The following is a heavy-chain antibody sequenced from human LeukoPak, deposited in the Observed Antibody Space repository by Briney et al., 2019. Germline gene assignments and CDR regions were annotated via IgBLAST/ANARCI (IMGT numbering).Heavy chain of an antibody. D-gene: IGHD3-10*01. J-gene: IGHJ4*02. CDR3: ARAGPHGYYFDY. CDR1: GGSISSYY. Sequence: PSETLSLTCTVSGGSISSYYWSWIRQPPGKGLEWIGYIYYSGSTNYNPSLKSRVTISVDTSKNQFSLKLSSVTAADTAVYYCARAGPHGYYFDYWGQGTLVTVSS. CDR2: IYYSGST. V-gene: IGHV4-59*01.